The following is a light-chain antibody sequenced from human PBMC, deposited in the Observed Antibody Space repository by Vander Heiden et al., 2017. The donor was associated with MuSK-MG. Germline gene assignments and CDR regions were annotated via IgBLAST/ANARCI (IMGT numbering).Light chain of an antibody. Sequence: APRLLIYGVSTRATGIPDRFSGSGSGTDFTLTISRLEPEDFAVYYCQQYGTSLGGGTKVEI. CDR2: GVS. CDR3: QQYGTS. V-gene: IGKV3-20*01. J-gene: IGKJ4*01.